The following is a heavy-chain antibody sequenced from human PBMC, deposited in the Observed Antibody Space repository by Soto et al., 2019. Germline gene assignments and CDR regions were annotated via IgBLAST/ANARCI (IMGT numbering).Heavy chain of an antibody. CDR3: AKAEVLMTTVSNFDY. J-gene: IGHJ4*02. CDR2: ISGSGGST. V-gene: IGHV3-23*01. CDR1: GFTFSSYA. Sequence: GVSLRLSCAASGFTFSSYAMSWVRQAPGKGLEWVSAISGSGGSTYYADSVKGRFTISRDNSKNTLYLQMNSLRAEDTAVYYCAKAEVLMTTVSNFDYWGQGTLVTVSS. D-gene: IGHD4-17*01.